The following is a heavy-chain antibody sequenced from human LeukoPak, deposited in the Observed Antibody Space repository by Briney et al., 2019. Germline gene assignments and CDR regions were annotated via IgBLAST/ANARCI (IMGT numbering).Heavy chain of an antibody. D-gene: IGHD4-17*01. V-gene: IGHV4-34*01. CDR1: GGSFSGYY. CDR2: INHSGST. CDR3: AGDGDSGDYAY. Sequence: SETLSLTCAVYGGSFSGYYWSWIRQPPGKGLEWIGEINHSGSTNYNPSLKSRVTISADTSKNQFSLKLTSVTAADTAVYYCAGDGDSGDYAYWGQGTLVTVSS. J-gene: IGHJ4*02.